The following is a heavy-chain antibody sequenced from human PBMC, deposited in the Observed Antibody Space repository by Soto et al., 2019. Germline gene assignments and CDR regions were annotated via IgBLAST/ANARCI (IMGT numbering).Heavy chain of an antibody. J-gene: IGHJ5*02. CDR3: ARGLSPYYYDSSGYH. D-gene: IGHD3-22*01. Sequence: PGGSLRLSCAASGFTFSSYEMNWVRQAPGKGLEWVPYISSSGSTIYYADSVKGRFTISRDNAKNSLYLQMNSLRAEDTAVYYCARGLSPYYYDSSGYHWGQGTLVTVSS. V-gene: IGHV3-48*03. CDR1: GFTFSSYE. CDR2: ISSSGSTI.